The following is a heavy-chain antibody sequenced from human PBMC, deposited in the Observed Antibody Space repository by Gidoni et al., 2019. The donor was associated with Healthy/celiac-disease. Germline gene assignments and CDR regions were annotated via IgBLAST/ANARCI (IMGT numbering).Heavy chain of an antibody. D-gene: IGHD3-10*01. CDR3: ARGGSGSYYNVDAFDI. CDR2: ISRSSSYI. CDR1: GFTFSSHS. J-gene: IGHJ3*02. V-gene: IGHV3-21*01. Sequence: EVQLVESGGGPVKPGGSLRLSCAASGFTFSSHSMNWVRQAPGKGLEWVSSISRSSSYIYYADSVKGRFTISRDNAKNSLYLQMNSLRAEDTAVYYCARGGSGSYYNVDAFDIWGQGTMVTVSS.